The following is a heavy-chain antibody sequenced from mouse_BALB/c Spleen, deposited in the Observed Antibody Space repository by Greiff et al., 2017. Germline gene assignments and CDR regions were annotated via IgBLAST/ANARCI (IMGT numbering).Heavy chain of an antibody. J-gene: IGHJ2*01. V-gene: IGHV5-6*01. Sequence: EVHLVESGGDLVKPGGSLKLSCAASGFTFSSYGMSWVRQTPDKRLEWVATISSGGSYTYYPDSVKGRFTISRDNAKNTLYLQMSSLKSEDTAMYYCARHGRGNFDYWGQGTTLTVSS. D-gene: IGHD1-1*02. CDR3: ARHGRGNFDY. CDR1: GFTFSSYG. CDR2: ISSGGSYT.